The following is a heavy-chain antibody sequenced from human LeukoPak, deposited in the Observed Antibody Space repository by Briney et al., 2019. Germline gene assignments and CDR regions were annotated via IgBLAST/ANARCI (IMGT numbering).Heavy chain of an antibody. Sequence: ASVKVSCKASGYTFTGYYMHWVRQAPGQGLEWMGWINPNSGGTNYAQKFQGRVTMTRDTSISTAYMELSRLRSDDTAVYYCARVIVVVTADNWFDPWGQGPRSPSPQ. V-gene: IGHV1-2*02. CDR3: ARVIVVVTADNWFDP. CDR2: INPNSGGT. CDR1: GYTFTGYY. D-gene: IGHD2-21*02. J-gene: IGHJ5*02.